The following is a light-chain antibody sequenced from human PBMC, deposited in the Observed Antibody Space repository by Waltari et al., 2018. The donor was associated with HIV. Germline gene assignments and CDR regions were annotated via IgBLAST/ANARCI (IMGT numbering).Light chain of an antibody. CDR2: DNN. CDR3: QSYDMSQSGSLV. J-gene: IGLJ2*01. Sequence: QSVLTQPPSVSGAPGQRVTIACTGPRSNIGAGFDVLRFQKIPGNAPNLLIYDNNIRPSGVPDRFSGSKSGTSASLAITGLQSEDEADYYCQSYDMSQSGSLVFGGGTKLTVL. V-gene: IGLV1-40*01. CDR1: RSNIGAGFD.